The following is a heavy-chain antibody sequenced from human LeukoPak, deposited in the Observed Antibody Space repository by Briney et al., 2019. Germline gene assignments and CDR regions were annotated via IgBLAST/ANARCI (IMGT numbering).Heavy chain of an antibody. Sequence: GGSLRLSCAASGFTFDDYGMSWVRQAPGKGLEWVSSISSSSSYIYYADSVKGRFTISRDNAKNSLYLQMNSLRAEDTAVYYCASDITMIVVYDAFDIWGQGTMVTVSS. D-gene: IGHD3-22*01. CDR2: ISSSSSYI. J-gene: IGHJ3*02. CDR3: ASDITMIVVYDAFDI. CDR1: GFTFDDYG. V-gene: IGHV3-21*01.